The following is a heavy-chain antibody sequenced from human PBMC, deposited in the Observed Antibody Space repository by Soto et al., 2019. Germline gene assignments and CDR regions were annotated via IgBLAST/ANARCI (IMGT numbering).Heavy chain of an antibody. Sequence: QVQLVESGGGVVQPGRSLRLSCAASGFTFSSYGMHWVRQAPGKGLEWVAVIWYDGSNKYYADSVKGRFTISRDNSKNTLYLQMNSLRAEDTAVYYCARDAPRGQGYYYGMDVWGQGTTVTVSS. J-gene: IGHJ6*02. V-gene: IGHV3-33*01. CDR2: IWYDGSNK. CDR3: ARDAPRGQGYYYGMDV. CDR1: GFTFSSYG.